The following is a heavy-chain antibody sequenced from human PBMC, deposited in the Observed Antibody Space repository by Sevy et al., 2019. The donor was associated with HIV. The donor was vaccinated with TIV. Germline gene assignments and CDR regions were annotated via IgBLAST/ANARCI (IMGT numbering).Heavy chain of an antibody. J-gene: IGHJ6*02. V-gene: IGHV3-7*01. Sequence: GGSLRLSCAASGFTFSSYWMSWVRQAPGKGLEWLATINLDGSETFYVDSVKGRFTISRDNAKSSLYLQMNSLRAEDTAVYYCARDSDYYDSGGYFGMDVWGQGTTVTVSS. D-gene: IGHD3-22*01. CDR3: ARDSDYYDSGGYFGMDV. CDR2: INLDGSET. CDR1: GFTFSSYW.